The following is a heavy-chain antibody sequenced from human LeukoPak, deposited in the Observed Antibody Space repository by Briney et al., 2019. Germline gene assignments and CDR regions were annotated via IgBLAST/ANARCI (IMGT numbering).Heavy chain of an antibody. V-gene: IGHV3-30*18. D-gene: IGHD3-10*02. CDR3: AKFFTGEYVRAFDV. CDR1: GFTFSSYA. Sequence: QPGRSLRLSCAASGFTFSSYAMHWVRQAPGKGLEWVAVISYDGSNKYYADSVKGRFTISRDNSKNTLYLQMNSLRAEDTAVYYCAKFFTGEYVRAFDVWGRGTMVTVSS. J-gene: IGHJ3*01. CDR2: ISYDGSNK.